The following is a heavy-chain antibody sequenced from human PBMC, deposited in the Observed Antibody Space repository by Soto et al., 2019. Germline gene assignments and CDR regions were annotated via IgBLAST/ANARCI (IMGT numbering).Heavy chain of an antibody. D-gene: IGHD4-17*01. CDR1: GFTFSNSD. CDR3: ARGSRDYGDY. J-gene: IGHJ4*02. V-gene: IGHV3-33*01. CDR2: IWYDGSNK. Sequence: QVQLVESGGGVVQPGRSLRLSCAASGFTFSNSDMHWVRQAPGKGLEWVAVIWYDGSNKYYADSVKGRFTISRDNSKNTLYLQMNSLGAEDTAVYFCARGSRDYGDYWGQRTVVTVSS.